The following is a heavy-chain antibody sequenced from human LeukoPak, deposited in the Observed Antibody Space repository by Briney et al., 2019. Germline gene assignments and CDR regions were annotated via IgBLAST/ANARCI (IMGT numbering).Heavy chain of an antibody. CDR3: ARGAATAFFDY. Sequence: SETLSLTCAVYGGSFSGYYWSWIRQPPGKGLEWIGETNHSGSTNYNPSLKSRVTISVDKSKNQFSLKLSSVTAADTAVYYCARGAATAFFDYWGQGTLVTVSS. D-gene: IGHD2-15*01. CDR1: GGSFSGYY. V-gene: IGHV4-34*01. J-gene: IGHJ4*02. CDR2: TNHSGST.